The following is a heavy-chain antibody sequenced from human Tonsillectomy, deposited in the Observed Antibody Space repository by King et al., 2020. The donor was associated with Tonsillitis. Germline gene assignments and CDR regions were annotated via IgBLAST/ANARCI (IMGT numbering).Heavy chain of an antibody. V-gene: IGHV3-48*01. CDR3: ARGGAARPDY. CDR2: ISSSSGTI. D-gene: IGHD6-6*01. CDR1: GFTFSGYG. Sequence: VQLVESGGGLVQPGGSLRLSCAASGFTFSGYGMNWVRQTPGKGLEWVSYISSSSGTINYADSVKGRFTISRDNAKNSLYLQMNSLRAEDTAVYYCARGGAARPDYWGQGTLVIVSS. J-gene: IGHJ4*02.